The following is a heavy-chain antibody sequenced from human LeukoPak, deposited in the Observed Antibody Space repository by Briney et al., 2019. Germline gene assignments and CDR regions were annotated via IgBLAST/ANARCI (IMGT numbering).Heavy chain of an antibody. CDR3: VGYHYYYMDV. CDR2: IYTSGST. V-gene: IGHV4-61*05. CDR1: GGSISNSSSY. J-gene: IGHJ6*03. Sequence: SETLSLTCTVSGGSISNSSSYWGWIRQPPGKGLEWIGRIYTSGSTNYNPSLKSRVTMSVDTSKNQFSLKLSSVTAADTAVYYCVGYHYYYMDVWGKGTTVTISS.